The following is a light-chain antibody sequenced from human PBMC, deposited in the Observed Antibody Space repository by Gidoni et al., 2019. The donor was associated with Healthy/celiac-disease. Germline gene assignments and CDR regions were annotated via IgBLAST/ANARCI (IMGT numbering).Light chain of an antibody. V-gene: IGLV1-44*01. J-gene: IGLJ3*02. Sequence: QSVLPPPPSASGTPGPRVTISCSGSSSNLGSNTGNWYQQLPGTAPKLLIYSNNQRPSGVPDRFSGSKSGTSASLAISGLQSEDEADYYCAAWDDSLNGWVFGGGTKLTVL. CDR1: SSNLGSNT. CDR3: AAWDDSLNGWV. CDR2: SNN.